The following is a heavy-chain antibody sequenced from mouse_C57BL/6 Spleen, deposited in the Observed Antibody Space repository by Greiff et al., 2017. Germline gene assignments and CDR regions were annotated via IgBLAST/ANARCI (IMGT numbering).Heavy chain of an antibody. CDR2: INPSNGGA. CDR1: GYTFTGYW. Sequence: QVQLQQPGTELVKPGASVKLSCKASGYTFTGYWMHWVKQRPGQGLEWIGNINPSNGGANYNEKFKSKATLTVDKSSSTAYMQLSSLTSEDSAVYYWARGDGNYVDYYAMDYWGQGTSVTVSS. V-gene: IGHV1-53*01. J-gene: IGHJ4*01. D-gene: IGHD2-1*01. CDR3: ARGDGNYVDYYAMDY.